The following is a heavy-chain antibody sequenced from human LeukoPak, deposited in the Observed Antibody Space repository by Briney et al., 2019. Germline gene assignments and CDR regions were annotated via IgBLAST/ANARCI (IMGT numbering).Heavy chain of an antibody. CDR2: ISGSGSII. J-gene: IGHJ4*02. D-gene: IGHD1-1*01. CDR1: GFSFRSYE. CDR3: ARGTGTTAYFDY. V-gene: IGHV3-48*03. Sequence: PGGSLRLSCAASGFSFRSYEMNWVRQAPGKGLEWVSYISGSGSIIYYADSVKGRFTVSRDNAKNSLYLQVNSLRAEDTAVYYCARGTGTTAYFDYWGQGTLVTVSS.